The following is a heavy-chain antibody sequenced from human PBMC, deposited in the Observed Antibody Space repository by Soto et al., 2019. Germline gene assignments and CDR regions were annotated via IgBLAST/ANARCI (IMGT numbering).Heavy chain of an antibody. V-gene: IGHV3-23*01. Sequence: LRLSCAASGFTFSSYAMSWVRQAPGKGLEWVSAISGSGGSTYYADSVKGRFTISRDNSKNTLYLQMNSLRAEDTAVYYCAKVVGYLYGSSGYYFDYRGQGTLVTVSS. D-gene: IGHD3-22*01. CDR3: AKVVGYLYGSSGYYFDY. J-gene: IGHJ4*02. CDR1: GFTFSSYA. CDR2: ISGSGGST.